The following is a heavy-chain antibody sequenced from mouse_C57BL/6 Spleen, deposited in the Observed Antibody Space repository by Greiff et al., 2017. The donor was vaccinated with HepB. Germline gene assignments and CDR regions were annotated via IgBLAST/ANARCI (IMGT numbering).Heavy chain of an antibody. CDR1: GFNIKDDY. CDR2: IDPENGDT. D-gene: IGHD1-1*01. J-gene: IGHJ4*01. Sequence: VQLQQSGAELVRPGASVKLSCTASGFNIKDDYMHWVKQRPEQGLEWIGWIDPENGDTEYASKFQGKATITADTSSNTAYLQLSSLTSEDTAVYYCTTSYGSPYYYAMDYWGQGTSVTVSS. V-gene: IGHV14-4*01. CDR3: TTSYGSPYYYAMDY.